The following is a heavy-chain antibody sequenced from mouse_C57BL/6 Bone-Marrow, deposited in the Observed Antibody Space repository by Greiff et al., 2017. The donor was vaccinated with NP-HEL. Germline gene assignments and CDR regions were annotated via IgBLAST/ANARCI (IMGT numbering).Heavy chain of an antibody. CDR3: ASYSNYEEVWFAY. V-gene: IGHV1-26*01. D-gene: IGHD2-5*01. Sequence: VQLQQSGPELVKPGASVKISCKASGYTFTDYYMNWVKQSHGKSLEWIGDINPNNGGTSYNQKFKGKATLTVDKSSSTAYMELRSLTSEDSAVYYCASYSNYEEVWFAYWGQGTLVTVSA. J-gene: IGHJ3*01. CDR2: INPNNGGT. CDR1: GYTFTDYY.